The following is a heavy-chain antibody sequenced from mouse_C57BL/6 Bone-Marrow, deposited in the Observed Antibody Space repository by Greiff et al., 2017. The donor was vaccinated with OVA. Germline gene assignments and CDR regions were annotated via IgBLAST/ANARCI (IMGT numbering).Heavy chain of an antibody. J-gene: IGHJ2*01. CDR2: IYPRSGNT. CDR3: ARKEFITTVVADY. V-gene: IGHV1-81*01. D-gene: IGHD1-1*01. CDR1: GYTFTSYG. Sequence: VQLQQSGAELARPGASVKLSCKASGYTFTSYGISWVKQRTGQGLEWIGEIYPRSGNTYYNEKFKGKDTLTADKSSSTAYMELRSLTSEYSAVYFCARKEFITTVVADYWGQGTTLTVSS.